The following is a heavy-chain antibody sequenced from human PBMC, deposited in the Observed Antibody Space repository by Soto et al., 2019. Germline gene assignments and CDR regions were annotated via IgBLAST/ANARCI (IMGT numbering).Heavy chain of an antibody. D-gene: IGHD5-18*01. V-gene: IGHV1-69*02. CDR1: GGTFSSYT. Sequence: SVKVSCKASGGTFSSYTISWVRQAPGQGLEWMGRIIPMLGIANYAQKFQGRVTITADKSTSTAYMELSSLRSEDTAVYYCANRGYSYGFVIYWGQGTLVTVSS. CDR2: IIPMLGIA. CDR3: ANRGYSYGFVIY. J-gene: IGHJ4*02.